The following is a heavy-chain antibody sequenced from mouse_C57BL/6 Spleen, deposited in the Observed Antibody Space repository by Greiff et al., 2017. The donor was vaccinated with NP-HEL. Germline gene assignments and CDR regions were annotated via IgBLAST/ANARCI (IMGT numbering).Heavy chain of an antibody. CDR1: GYSITSGYY. D-gene: IGHD2-14*01. V-gene: IGHV3-6*01. CDR3: AREVPDV. CDR2: ISYDGSN. J-gene: IGHJ1*03. Sequence: EVQLVESGPGLVKPSQSLSLTCSVTGYSITSGYYWNWIRQFPGNKLEWMGYISYDGSNNYNPSLKNRISITRDTSKNQFFLKLNSVTTEDTATYYCAREVPDVWGTGTTVTVSS.